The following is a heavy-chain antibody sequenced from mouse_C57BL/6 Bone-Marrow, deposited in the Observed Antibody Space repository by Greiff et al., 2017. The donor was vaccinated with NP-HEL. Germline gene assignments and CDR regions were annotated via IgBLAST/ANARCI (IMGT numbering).Heavy chain of an antibody. V-gene: IGHV1-81*01. Sequence: VQLQQSGAELARPGASVKLSCKASGYTFISYGISWVKQRTGQGLEWIGEIYPRSGNTYYNEKFKGKATLTADKSSSTAYMELRSLTSEDSAVYFCARFYYYGASWFAYWGQGTLVTVSA. CDR1: GYTFISYG. D-gene: IGHD2-13*01. J-gene: IGHJ3*01. CDR2: IYPRSGNT. CDR3: ARFYYYGASWFAY.